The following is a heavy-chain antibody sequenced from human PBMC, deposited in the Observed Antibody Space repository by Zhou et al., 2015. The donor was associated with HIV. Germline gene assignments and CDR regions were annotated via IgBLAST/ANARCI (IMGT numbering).Heavy chain of an antibody. J-gene: IGHJ3*02. CDR1: GGTFSSYA. CDR2: IIPIFGTA. D-gene: IGHD3-10*01. CDR3: ASLAGYELNAFDI. V-gene: IGHV1-69*01. Sequence: QVVLIQSGAEVRRPGSSVKVSCKASGGTFSSYAISWVRQAPGQGLEWMGGIIPIFGTANYAQKFQGRVTITADESTSTAYMELSSLRSEDTAVYYCASLAGYELNAFDIWGQGTMVTVSS.